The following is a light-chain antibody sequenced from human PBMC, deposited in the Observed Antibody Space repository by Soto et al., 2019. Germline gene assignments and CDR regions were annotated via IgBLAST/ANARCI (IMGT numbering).Light chain of an antibody. J-gene: IGKJ1*01. Sequence: EIVLTQSPGTLSLSPGESATLSCRASQSVSSTYFAWYQQSPGQSPTLLIYATSSRATGIPDRFSGSGSGTDFTLSISRLEPEDLAVYYCGQYASSPWTFGQGTKVEI. CDR1: QSVSSTY. V-gene: IGKV3-20*01. CDR3: GQYASSPWT. CDR2: ATS.